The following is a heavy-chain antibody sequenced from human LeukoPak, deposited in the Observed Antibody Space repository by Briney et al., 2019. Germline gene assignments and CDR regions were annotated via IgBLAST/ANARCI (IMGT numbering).Heavy chain of an antibody. CDR3: ARVRLYYYDSSGYYYADGAFDI. Sequence: SETLSLTCAVYGGSFSGYYWSWIRQPPGKGLEWIGEINHSGSTNYNPSLKSRVTISVDTSKNQFSLKLSSVTAADTAVYYCARVRLYYYDSSGYYYADGAFDIWGQGTMVTVSS. CDR1: GGSFSGYY. V-gene: IGHV4-34*01. D-gene: IGHD3-22*01. CDR2: INHSGST. J-gene: IGHJ3*02.